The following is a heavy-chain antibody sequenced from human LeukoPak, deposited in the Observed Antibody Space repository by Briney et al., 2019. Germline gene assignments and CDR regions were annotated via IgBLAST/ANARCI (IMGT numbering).Heavy chain of an antibody. Sequence: PSQTLSLTCVISGDSVSNYSAAWEWIRPSPSRGLEWLGRTYYRSKWYTDYAQSVKSRIAISPDTSKNHFSLQLNSVTPEDMAVYYCARSLRGTYLGALDYWGQGTLVTASS. V-gene: IGHV6-1*01. CDR2: TYYRSKWYT. D-gene: IGHD7-27*01. CDR3: ARSLRGTYLGALDY. J-gene: IGHJ4*02. CDR1: GDSVSNYSAA.